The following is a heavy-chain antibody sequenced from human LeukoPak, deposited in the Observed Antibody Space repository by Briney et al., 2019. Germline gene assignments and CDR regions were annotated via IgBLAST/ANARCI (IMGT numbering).Heavy chain of an antibody. V-gene: IGHV1-2*02. CDR2: INPNSGGT. J-gene: IGHJ6*03. CDR3: ARTGYSSSWYVLGRYYYYMDV. D-gene: IGHD6-13*01. Sequence: ASVKVSCKASGYTFTDYYMHWVRQAPGQGLEWMGWINPNSGGTNYAQKFQGRVTMTRDTSISTAYMELSRLRSDDTAVYYCARTGYSSSWYVLGRYYYYMDVWGKGTTVTVSS. CDR1: GYTFTDYY.